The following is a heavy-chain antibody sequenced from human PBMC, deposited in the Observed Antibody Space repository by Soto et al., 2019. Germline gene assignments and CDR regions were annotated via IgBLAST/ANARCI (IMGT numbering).Heavy chain of an antibody. Sequence: SETLSLTCTVSGGSISSGDYYWSWIRQPPGKGLEWIGYIYYSGSTYYNPSLKSRVTISVDTSKNQFSLKLSSVTAADTAVYYCARVVHQGYYGMDVWGQETTVTVSS. D-gene: IGHD1-1*01. V-gene: IGHV4-30-4*01. J-gene: IGHJ6*02. CDR2: IYYSGST. CDR3: ARVVHQGYYGMDV. CDR1: GGSISSGDYY.